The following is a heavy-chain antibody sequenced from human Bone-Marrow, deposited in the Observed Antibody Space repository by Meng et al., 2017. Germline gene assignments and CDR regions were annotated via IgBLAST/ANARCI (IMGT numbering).Heavy chain of an antibody. CDR1: GFTFCSYA. Sequence: GESLETPFAAPGFTFCSYAMSWVRQAPGKGLEWVSAISGSGGSTYYADSVKGRFTIFRDNSKNKLYLQMNSLRAKDTDVYYCAKWPGYSRTPLSPVNAYWGQGTLVTVSS. CDR3: AKWPGYSRTPLSPVNAY. J-gene: IGHJ4*02. V-gene: IGHV3-23*01. D-gene: IGHD5-18*01. CDR2: ISGSGGST.